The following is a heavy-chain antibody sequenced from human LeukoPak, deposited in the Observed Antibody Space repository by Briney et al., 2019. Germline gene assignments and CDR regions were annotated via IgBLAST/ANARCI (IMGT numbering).Heavy chain of an antibody. CDR2: IYHGGST. D-gene: IGHD2-15*01. Sequence: SETLSLTCTVSGGSISSYYWSWIRQPPGKGLEWIGYIYHGGSTYYNPSLKSRVTISVDRSKNQFSLKLSSVTAADTAVYYCARGELAAILYDYWGQGTLVTVSS. V-gene: IGHV4-59*12. CDR3: ARGELAAILYDY. CDR1: GGSISSYY. J-gene: IGHJ4*02.